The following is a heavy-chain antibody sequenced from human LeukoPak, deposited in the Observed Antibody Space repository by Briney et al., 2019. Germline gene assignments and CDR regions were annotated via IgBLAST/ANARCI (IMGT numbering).Heavy chain of an antibody. CDR2: IDPNGRGA. V-gene: IGHV1-2*02. Sequence: VASVKVSCRSPGFTFSGYYIHWVRQAPGQGLEWLGCIDPNGRGATYAQRFQGRVTMTRDPSISTAYLELSRLRSDDTAVFYCARDRVVPAAIYYYYMDVWGKGTTVTVSS. CDR1: GFTFSGYY. CDR3: ARDRVVPAAIYYYYMDV. D-gene: IGHD2-2*01. J-gene: IGHJ6*03.